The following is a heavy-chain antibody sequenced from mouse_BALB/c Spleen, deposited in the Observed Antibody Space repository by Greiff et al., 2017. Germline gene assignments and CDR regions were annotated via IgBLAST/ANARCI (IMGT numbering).Heavy chain of an antibody. Sequence: VQLQQSGAELAKPGASVKMSCKASGYTFTSYWMHWVKQRPGQGLEWIGYINPSTGYTEYNQKFKDKATLTADKSSSTAYMQLSSLTSEDSAVYYCARLWDYDYWGQGTTLTVSS. CDR2: INPSTGYT. D-gene: IGHD1-1*02. V-gene: IGHV1-7*01. CDR1: GYTFTSYW. CDR3: ARLWDYDY. J-gene: IGHJ2*01.